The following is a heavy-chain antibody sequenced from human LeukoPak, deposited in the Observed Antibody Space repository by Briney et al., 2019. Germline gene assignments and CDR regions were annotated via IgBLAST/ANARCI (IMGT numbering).Heavy chain of an antibody. Sequence: SQTLSLTCTVSGGSISSGDYYWSWIRQPPGKGLEWIGYIYYDGSTYYNPSLKSRITISVDTSKNQFSLRLRSVTAADTAVYYCADLAGETEAFHVWGQGTMVTVSS. V-gene: IGHV4-30-4*01. J-gene: IGHJ3*01. CDR1: GGSISSGDYY. D-gene: IGHD6-25*01. CDR2: IYYDGST. CDR3: ADLAGETEAFHV.